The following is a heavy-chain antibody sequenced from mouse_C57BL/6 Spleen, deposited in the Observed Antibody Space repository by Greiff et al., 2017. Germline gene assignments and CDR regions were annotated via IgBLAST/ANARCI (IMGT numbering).Heavy chain of an antibody. V-gene: IGHV3-1*01. J-gene: IGHJ2*01. CDR3: ARAGYYVGSYYLDY. CDR2: LRYGGST. D-gene: IGHD2-3*01. CDR1: GYSITSGYD. Sequence: EVQLQQSGPGMVKPSQSLSLTCTVTGYSITSGYDWHWIRHFPGNKLEWMGYLRYGGSTNYNPSLKSRISFTPDTSKNPSFLKLNSVTTEDAATYYCARAGYYVGSYYLDYWGQGTTLTVSS.